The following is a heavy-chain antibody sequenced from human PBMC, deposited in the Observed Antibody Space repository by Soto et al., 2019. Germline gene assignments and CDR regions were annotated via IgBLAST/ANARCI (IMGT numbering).Heavy chain of an antibody. D-gene: IGHD5-18*01. CDR2: IIPIFGTA. V-gene: IGHV1-69*01. CDR1: GGTFSSYA. Sequence: QVQLVQSGAEVKKPGSSVKVSCKASGGTFSSYAISWVRQAPGQGLEWMGGIIPIFGTANYAQKLQGRVTITADESTSTAYMELSSLRSEDTAVYYCARDDLGVITAMAGGNYWGQGTLVTVSS. J-gene: IGHJ4*02. CDR3: ARDDLGVITAMAGGNY.